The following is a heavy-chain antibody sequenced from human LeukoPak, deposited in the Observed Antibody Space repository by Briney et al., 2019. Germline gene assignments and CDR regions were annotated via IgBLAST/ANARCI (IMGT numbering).Heavy chain of an antibody. CDR1: GYSISSGYY. J-gene: IGHJ6*03. CDR2: IYHSGST. CDR3: ARASGDSVGYYYYMDV. D-gene: IGHD3-10*01. Sequence: SETLSLTCTVSGYSISSGYYWGWIRQPPGKGLECIGSIYHSGSTYYNPSLKSRVTISVDSSKNQFSLKLSSVTAADTAVYYCARASGDSVGYYYYMDVWGKGTTVTVSS. V-gene: IGHV4-38-2*02.